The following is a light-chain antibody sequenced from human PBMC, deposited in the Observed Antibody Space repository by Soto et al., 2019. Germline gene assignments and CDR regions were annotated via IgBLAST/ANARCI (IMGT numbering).Light chain of an antibody. J-gene: IGKJ1*01. CDR2: GAS. Sequence: LTRSPGTLSLSPGEGATLSCRTSQRVDNNFVAWYQQKPGQAPRLLIYGASTRATGIPDRFSGSGFGTDFTLTITRLEPEDFAVYYCQQYGSSLWTLGLGTKVEIK. V-gene: IGKV3-20*01. CDR1: QRVDNNF. CDR3: QQYGSSLWT.